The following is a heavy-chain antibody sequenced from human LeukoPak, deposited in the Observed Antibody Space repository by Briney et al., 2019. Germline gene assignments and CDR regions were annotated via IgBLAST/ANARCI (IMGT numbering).Heavy chain of an antibody. CDR3: ARNDFGSGWLGDY. V-gene: IGHV3-23*01. CDR2: IGGSGGGT. Sequence: PGGSLRISCAASGFTFSTYAMSWVRQAPGKGLEWVSTIGGSGGGTYYAESVKGRFIISRDTSKNTLFLQMNSLRAEDTALYYCARNDFGSGWLGDYWGQGTLVTVSS. J-gene: IGHJ4*02. CDR1: GFTFSTYA. D-gene: IGHD6-19*01.